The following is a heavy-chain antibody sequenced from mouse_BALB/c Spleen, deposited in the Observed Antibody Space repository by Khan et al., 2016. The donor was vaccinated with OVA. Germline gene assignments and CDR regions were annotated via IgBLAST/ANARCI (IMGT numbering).Heavy chain of an antibody. D-gene: IGHD2-3*01. CDR2: IDPENGNS. Sequence: VQLKESGAELVRPGALVKLSCKGSGFNIKDYYMQWVKQRPEQGLEWIGWIDPENGNSIYDPKFKGKASITADTSSNTAHLLLSSPTSEDTAVYYGARSILIYFDYWGQGTTLTVSS. V-gene: IGHV14-1*02. CDR3: ARSILIYFDY. CDR1: GFNIKDYY. J-gene: IGHJ2*01.